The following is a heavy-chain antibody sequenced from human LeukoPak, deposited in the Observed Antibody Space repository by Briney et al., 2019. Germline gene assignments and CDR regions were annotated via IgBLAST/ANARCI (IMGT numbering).Heavy chain of an antibody. Sequence: PSETLSLTCTVSGDSITSYYWSWIRQPPGKGLEWIGYIYYTGSTNYNPSLKSRVTISGDTSKNQFSLKVNSVTAADTAVYYCTRGRYDILTGYYRGLDYWGQGTLVTVSS. J-gene: IGHJ4*02. CDR2: IYYTGST. V-gene: IGHV4-59*01. CDR3: TRGRYDILTGYYRGLDY. CDR1: GDSITSYY. D-gene: IGHD3-9*01.